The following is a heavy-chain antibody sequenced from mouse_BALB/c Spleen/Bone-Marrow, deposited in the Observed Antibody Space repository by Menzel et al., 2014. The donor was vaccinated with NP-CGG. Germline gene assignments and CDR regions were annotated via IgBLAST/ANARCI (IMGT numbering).Heavy chain of an antibody. Sequence: EVQLQQSGAELVKPGASVKLSCTASGFNIKATYLHWVKQRPEQGLEWIGRIDPANGNTKYDPKFQGKATITADTSSNTAYLQLSSRTSEDTAVDYWARGEYEEMDYWGQGTAVTVSS. CDR2: IDPANGNT. D-gene: IGHD2-14*01. CDR3: ARGEYEEMDY. V-gene: IGHV14-3*02. CDR1: GFNIKATY. J-gene: IGHJ4*01.